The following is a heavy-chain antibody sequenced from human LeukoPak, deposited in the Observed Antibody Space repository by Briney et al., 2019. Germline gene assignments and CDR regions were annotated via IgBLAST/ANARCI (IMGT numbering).Heavy chain of an antibody. J-gene: IGHJ4*02. D-gene: IGHD3-10*01. Sequence: PSETLSLTCTISNGSIRGYYWSWIRQPPGKGLEWIGTVYHTGSTYYNPSLDSRVTISVDTSKNEFSLNLKSVTAADTAVYYCARAGWIITSGIDYWGQGALVTVSS. CDR2: VYHTGST. CDR3: ARAGWIITSGIDY. CDR1: NGSIRGYY. V-gene: IGHV4-59*08.